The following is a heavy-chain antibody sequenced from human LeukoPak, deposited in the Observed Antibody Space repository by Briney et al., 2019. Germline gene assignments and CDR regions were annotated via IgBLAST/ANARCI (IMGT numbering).Heavy chain of an antibody. D-gene: IGHD4-11*01. V-gene: IGHV3-23*01. CDR2: ISGSGGST. Sequence: PGGSLRLSCAASGFTFSSYAMSWVRQAPRKWLEWGSAISGSGGSTYYADSVKGRFTISRDNSKNKLYLQMNRLRAAATAVYYCAKAVQYRTFSPDYCGQGPLVPVSS. J-gene: IGHJ4*02. CDR1: GFTFSSYA. CDR3: AKAVQYRTFSPDY.